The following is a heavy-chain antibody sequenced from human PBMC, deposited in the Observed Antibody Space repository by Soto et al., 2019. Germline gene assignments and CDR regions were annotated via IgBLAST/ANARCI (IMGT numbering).Heavy chain of an antibody. CDR1: GFTFSNYG. CDR2: ISGSGGRT. D-gene: IGHD2-21*01. V-gene: IGHV3-23*01. Sequence: EVQLLESGGGLIQPGGSLRLSCEASGFTFSNYGMTWVRLAPGKGLEWVSTISGSGGRTFYADPVKGRFTISRDNSKNTLYLQMNSLRAEDTAVYYCAKEMIASTFADFFDFWGQGTLVTVSS. CDR3: AKEMIASTFADFFDF. J-gene: IGHJ4*02.